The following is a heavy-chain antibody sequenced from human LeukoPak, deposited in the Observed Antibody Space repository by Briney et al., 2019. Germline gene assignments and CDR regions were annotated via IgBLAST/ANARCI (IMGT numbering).Heavy chain of an antibody. CDR3: ARVTGDTAMVDAFGI. Sequence: GESLKTFCRGSGYSFTSYWIGWVRQMPGKGLEGMGIIYSGDSDTRYSPSFQGQVTISANKSISTAYLQWSSLKASDTAMYFCARVTGDTAMVDAFGIWGQGTMVTVSS. D-gene: IGHD5-18*01. V-gene: IGHV5-51*01. CDR2: IYSGDSDT. CDR1: GYSFTSYW. J-gene: IGHJ3*02.